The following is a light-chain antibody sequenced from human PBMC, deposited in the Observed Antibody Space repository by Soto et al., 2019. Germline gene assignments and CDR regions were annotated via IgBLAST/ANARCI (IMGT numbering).Light chain of an antibody. Sequence: EIVLTQSPATLSLSPGERATLSCRASQSVSSYLAWYQQKPGQAPRLLIYAASNRATGIPARFSGSGSGTDFTLTISSLEPEDFEVYYCQPRSSWCTFGQGTKVEIK. CDR2: AAS. V-gene: IGKV3-11*01. J-gene: IGKJ1*01. CDR3: QPRSSWCT. CDR1: QSVSSY.